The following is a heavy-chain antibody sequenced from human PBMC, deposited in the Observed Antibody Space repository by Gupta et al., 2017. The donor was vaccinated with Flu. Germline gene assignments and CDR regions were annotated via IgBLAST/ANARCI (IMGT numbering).Heavy chain of an antibody. Sequence: EVQLVESGGGLVQPGGSLRLSCGASGFTLRDYWMSWVRQAPGKGPELVANINRDGSVINYMDFVRGRFTISRDNAKNAVYFQMNSLRVDDTAVYYCARDVGPGDYDSWGQGTLVTVSS. CDR2: INRDGSVI. J-gene: IGHJ5*01. D-gene: IGHD4-17*01. V-gene: IGHV3-7*01. CDR1: GFTLRDYW. CDR3: ARDVGPGDYDS.